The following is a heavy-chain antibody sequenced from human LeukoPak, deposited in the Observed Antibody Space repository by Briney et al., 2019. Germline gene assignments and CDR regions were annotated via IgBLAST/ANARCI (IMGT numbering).Heavy chain of an antibody. J-gene: IGHJ4*02. CDR1: GVSINSGSYY. D-gene: IGHD3-22*01. V-gene: IGHV4-39*02. CDR2: LSYSGST. Sequence: SETLSLTCTISGVSINSGSYYWGWIRQPPGKGLEWIGSLSYSGSTCFNPSLKSRVTMSVDTSKNQFSLKLTSVTAADTAVYYCARDYYDTSGFPGYFDCWGQGTLVTVSS. CDR3: ARDYYDTSGFPGYFDC.